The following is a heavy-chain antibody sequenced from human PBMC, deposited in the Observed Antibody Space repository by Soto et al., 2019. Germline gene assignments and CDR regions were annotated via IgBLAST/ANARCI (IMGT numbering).Heavy chain of an antibody. D-gene: IGHD2-15*01. Sequence: GGSLRLSCAASGFTFSDYYMSWIRQAPGKGLEWVSYISSSSYTNYADSVKGRFTISRDNAKNSLYLQMNSLRAEDTAVYYCATFWGGGNSYAFDIWGQGTMVTVSS. J-gene: IGHJ3*02. V-gene: IGHV3-11*06. CDR3: ATFWGGGNSYAFDI. CDR1: GFTFSDYY. CDR2: ISSSSYT.